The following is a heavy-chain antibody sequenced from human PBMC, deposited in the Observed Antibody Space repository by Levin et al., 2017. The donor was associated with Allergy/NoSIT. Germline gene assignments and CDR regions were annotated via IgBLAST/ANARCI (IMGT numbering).Heavy chain of an antibody. CDR1: GGSISSGDYY. J-gene: IGHJ4*02. D-gene: IGHD3-10*01. CDR2: IYYSGST. Sequence: PSETLSLTCTVSGGSISSGDYYWSWIRQPPGTGLEWIGYIYYSGSTYYNPSLKSRVTISVDTSKNQFSLKLSSVTAADTAVYYCAREEAFGESPDYWGQGTLVTVSS. V-gene: IGHV4-30-4*01. CDR3: AREEAFGESPDY.